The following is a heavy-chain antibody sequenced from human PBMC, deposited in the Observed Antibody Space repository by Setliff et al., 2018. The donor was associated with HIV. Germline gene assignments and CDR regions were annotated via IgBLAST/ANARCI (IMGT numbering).Heavy chain of an antibody. D-gene: IGHD3-10*01. CDR1: GGSFSNYY. J-gene: IGHJ3*02. CDR3: AISTSGVSGSYPAHAFDI. Sequence: SETLSLTCAVYGGSFSNYYWSWIRQTPGKGLEWIGEVNHSGSTSYSPSIKSRVIISANTSKNQLSLKLSSVTAADTAVYYCAISTSGVSGSYPAHAFDIWGQGTMVTVSS. V-gene: IGHV4-34*01. CDR2: VNHSGST.